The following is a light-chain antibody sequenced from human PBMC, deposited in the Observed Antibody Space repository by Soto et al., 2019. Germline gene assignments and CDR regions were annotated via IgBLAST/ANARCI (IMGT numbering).Light chain of an antibody. V-gene: IGLV6-57*04. Sequence: NFMLTQPHSVSESPGKTVTISCTRSSGSIADHYVQLYQQRPGSAPTTLIYNDDQRPSGVPDRFSACIVSSSRSASLTSSGLKTENEAGYYCQSYDGSDQVFGGGTKLPVL. CDR2: NDD. CDR1: SGSIADHY. CDR3: QSYDGSDQV. J-gene: IGLJ3*02.